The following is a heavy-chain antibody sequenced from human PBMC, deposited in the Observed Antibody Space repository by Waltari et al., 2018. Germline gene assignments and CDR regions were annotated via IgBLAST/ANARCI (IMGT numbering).Heavy chain of an antibody. Sequence: EVQLVESGGGLVQPGRSLRLSCTASGCTFGDYAMSWVRQAPGKGLEWVSVIYSGGSTYYADSGKCRFTISRDNSKNTLYLQMNSLRAEDTAVYYCARATRYGHAFDIWGQGTMVTVSS. CDR2: IYSGGST. D-gene: IGHD3-10*01. CDR3: ARATRYGHAFDI. CDR1: GCTFGDYA. J-gene: IGHJ3*02. V-gene: IGHV3-66*01.